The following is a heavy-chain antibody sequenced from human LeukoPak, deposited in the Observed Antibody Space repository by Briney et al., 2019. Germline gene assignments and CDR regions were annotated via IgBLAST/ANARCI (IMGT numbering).Heavy chain of an antibody. Sequence: ASVKVSCKASGYTFTCYYMHWVRQASGQGLEWMGWINPNSGGTNYAQKFQGRVTMTRDTSISTASLELSRLRSDDTAVYYCARETIQLCYYYYMDVWGKGTTVTVSS. D-gene: IGHD5-18*01. J-gene: IGHJ6*03. CDR1: GYTFTCYY. CDR3: ARETIQLCYYYYMDV. CDR2: INPNSGGT. V-gene: IGHV1-2*02.